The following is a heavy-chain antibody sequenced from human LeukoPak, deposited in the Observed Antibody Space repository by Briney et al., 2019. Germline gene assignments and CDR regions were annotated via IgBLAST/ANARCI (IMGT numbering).Heavy chain of an antibody. CDR1: GFTFRSYS. CDR3: ARGNLAFDETFFDS. J-gene: IGHJ4*02. CDR2: ISSANSYI. Sequence: SGGSLRLSCVASGFTFRSYSMNWVRQAPGKGLEWVACISSANSYINVADSLKGRFTISRDDAQNSLSLQMNSLRAEDTAVYYCARGNLAFDETFFDSWGQGILVTVSS. D-gene: IGHD3-16*01. V-gene: IGHV3-21*01.